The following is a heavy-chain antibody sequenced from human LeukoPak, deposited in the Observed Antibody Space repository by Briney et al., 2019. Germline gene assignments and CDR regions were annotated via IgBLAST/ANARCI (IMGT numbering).Heavy chain of an antibody. CDR3: ARDPGYSIVGATSFDY. J-gene: IGHJ4*02. Sequence: GGSLRLSCAASGFTFSSYWMSWVRQAPGKGLEWVANIKQDGSEKYYVDSVKGRFTISRDNAKNSLYLQMNSLRAEDTAVYYCARDPGYSIVGATSFDYWGQGTLVTVSS. CDR1: GFTFSSYW. CDR2: IKQDGSEK. V-gene: IGHV3-7*01. D-gene: IGHD1-26*01.